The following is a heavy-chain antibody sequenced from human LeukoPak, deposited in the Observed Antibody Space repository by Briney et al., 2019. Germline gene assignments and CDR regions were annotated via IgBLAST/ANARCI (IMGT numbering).Heavy chain of an antibody. Sequence: SETLSLTCAVYGGSFRVSSGGGFPSPPGKGLDGIGEINHSGSTNYNPSLKSRVTISVDTSKNQFSLKLSSVTAADTAVYYCARGLGYRINWFDPWGQGTLVTVSS. D-gene: IGHD1-14*01. CDR2: INHSGST. J-gene: IGHJ5*02. V-gene: IGHV4-34*01. CDR1: GGSFRVSS. CDR3: ARGLGYRINWFDP.